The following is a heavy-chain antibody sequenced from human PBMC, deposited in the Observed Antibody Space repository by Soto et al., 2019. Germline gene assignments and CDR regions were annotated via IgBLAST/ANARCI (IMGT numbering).Heavy chain of an antibody. J-gene: IGHJ4*02. V-gene: IGHV2-5*02. CDR2: IYWDDAK. D-gene: IGHD3-16*01. CDR1: GRRLSTREVG. CDR3: AQKGGGDRILDY. Sequence: GAALLNPKQPLGLTFALCGRRLSTREVGVGWIRQPPGKAPEWLAVIYWDDAKEYSPSLKSRLTITKDTSKNQVVLTMTNMDPVDTATYFCAQKGGGDRILDYWGQGTLVTSPQ.